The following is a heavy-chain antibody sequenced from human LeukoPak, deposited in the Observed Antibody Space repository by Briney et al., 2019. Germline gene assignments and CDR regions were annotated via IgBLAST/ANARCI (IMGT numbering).Heavy chain of an antibody. CDR3: ARNDFWSGYYTEGYYYYYMDV. CDR1: GYTFTSYG. CDR2: IIPIFGTA. Sequence: SVEVSCKASGYTFTSYGISGVRQAPGQGLEWMGGIIPIFGTANYAQKFQARVTITTDESTSTAYMELSSLRSEDTAVYYCARNDFWSGYYTEGYYYYYMDVWGKGTTVTVSS. J-gene: IGHJ6*03. V-gene: IGHV1-69*05. D-gene: IGHD3-3*01.